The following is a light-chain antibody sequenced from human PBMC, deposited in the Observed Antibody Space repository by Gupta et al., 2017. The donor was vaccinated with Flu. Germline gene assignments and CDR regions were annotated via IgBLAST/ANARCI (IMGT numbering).Light chain of an antibody. CDR1: QGISSW. V-gene: IGKV1-5*03. Sequence: GDRVTITCRASQGISSWVAWYQQKPGKAPKLLIFKASNLETGVPSRFSGSGSGTEFTLTISSLQPDDFATYYCQQYNSYPSTFGGGTKVEIK. CDR3: QQYNSYPST. J-gene: IGKJ4*01. CDR2: KAS.